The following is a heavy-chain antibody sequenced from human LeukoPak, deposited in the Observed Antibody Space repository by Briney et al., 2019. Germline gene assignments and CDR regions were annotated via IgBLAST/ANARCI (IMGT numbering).Heavy chain of an antibody. Sequence: GGSLRLSCAASGFTFSSYTMNWVRQAPGKGLEWLAYISGTLYTIYYADSVRGRFTISRDSAKNTLYLQVNSLRAEDTAVYYCARVVDHDYGDYYLDYWGQGTLVTVSS. V-gene: IGHV3-48*04. CDR2: ISGTLYTI. J-gene: IGHJ4*02. D-gene: IGHD4-17*01. CDR1: GFTFSSYT. CDR3: ARVVDHDYGDYYLDY.